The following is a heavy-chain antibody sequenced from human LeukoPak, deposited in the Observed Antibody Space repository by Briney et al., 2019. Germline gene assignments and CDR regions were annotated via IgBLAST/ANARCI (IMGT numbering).Heavy chain of an antibody. D-gene: IGHD4-23*01. CDR1: GFTFSGYW. J-gene: IGHJ4*02. CDR2: IKQDGVEK. CDR3: AKQRPSNSGPSFEY. V-gene: IGHV3-7*02. Sequence: GGSLRLSCAASGFTFSGYWMSWVRQAPGKELEWVASIKQDGVEKHYVDSVKGRFSISRDNAKNSLYLQMNSLRADDTAVYYCAKQRPSNSGPSFEYWGQGTLVTVSS.